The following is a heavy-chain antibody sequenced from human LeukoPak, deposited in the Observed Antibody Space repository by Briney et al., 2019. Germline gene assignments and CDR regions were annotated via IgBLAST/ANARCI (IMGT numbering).Heavy chain of an antibody. CDR3: VRDRELNY. V-gene: IGHV4-59*01. CDR2: IYNSGST. Sequence: SETLSLTCTVSGGSISIYYWSWIRQPPGKGLEWIGYIYNSGSTDYNPSLKSRVTISADTSKNQFSLRLSSVTAADTAVYYCVRDRELNYWGQGTLVTVSS. CDR1: GGSISIYY. J-gene: IGHJ4*02. D-gene: IGHD1-26*01.